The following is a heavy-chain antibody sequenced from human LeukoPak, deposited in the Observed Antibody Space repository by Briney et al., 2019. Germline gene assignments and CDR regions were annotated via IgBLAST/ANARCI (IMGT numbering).Heavy chain of an antibody. CDR2: IYTSGST. D-gene: IGHD3-3*01. V-gene: IGHV4-4*09. CDR3: ATYHYDFWSGNYYFDY. Sequence: SETLSLTCTVSGGYISSYYWSWIRQPPGKGLEWIGYIYTSGSTNYNPSLKSRVTISVDTSKNQFSLRLSSVTAADTAVYYCATYHYDFWSGNYYFDYWGQGTLVTVSS. J-gene: IGHJ4*02. CDR1: GGYISSYY.